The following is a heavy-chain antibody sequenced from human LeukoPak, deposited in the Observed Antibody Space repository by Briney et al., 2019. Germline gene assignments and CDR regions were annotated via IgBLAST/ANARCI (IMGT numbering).Heavy chain of an antibody. Sequence: ASVKVSCKASGYTFTGYYMHWVRQAPGQGLEWMGRINPNSGGTNYAQKFQGRVTMTRDTSISTAYMELSRLRSDDTAVYHRARDEPRKGGLLSTDYWGQGTLVTVSS. J-gene: IGHJ4*02. CDR1: GYTFTGYY. CDR3: ARDEPRKGGLLSTDY. CDR2: INPNSGGT. V-gene: IGHV1-2*06. D-gene: IGHD2-21*02.